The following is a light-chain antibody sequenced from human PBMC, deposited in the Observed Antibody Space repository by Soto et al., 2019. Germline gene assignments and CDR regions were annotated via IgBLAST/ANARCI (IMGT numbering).Light chain of an antibody. J-gene: IGKJ5*01. V-gene: IGKV1-17*03. CDR3: QQLHDYPIN. CDR2: AAS. Sequence: DIQMPPSPSSISASVVYIVTITCLASQGINIYLAWYQQAAGKVPKHLIYAASSLQSGVPSRFSGSGSGTDFTLTISSLQPEDFATYYCQQLHDYPINCGKGQRRAIK. CDR1: QGINIY.